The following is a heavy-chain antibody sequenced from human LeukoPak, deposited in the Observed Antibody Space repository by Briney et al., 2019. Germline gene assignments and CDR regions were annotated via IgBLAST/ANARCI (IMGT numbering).Heavy chain of an antibody. D-gene: IGHD6-13*01. CDR3: AKVRGAAAGTLGY. Sequence: GGSLRLSCAASGFTVSENFMSWVRQAPGKGLEWVSAISGSGGSTYYADSVKGRFTISRDNSKNTLYLQMNSLRAEDTAVYYCAKVRGAAAGTLGYWGQGTLVTVSS. J-gene: IGHJ4*02. V-gene: IGHV3-23*01. CDR2: ISGSGGST. CDR1: GFTVSENF.